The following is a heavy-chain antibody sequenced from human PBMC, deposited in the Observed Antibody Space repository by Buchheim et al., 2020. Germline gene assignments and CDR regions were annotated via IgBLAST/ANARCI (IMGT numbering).Heavy chain of an antibody. D-gene: IGHD1-14*01. J-gene: IGHJ4*02. Sequence: QVQLQQWGAGLLKPSETLPLTCAVYGGSFSDYYWNWIRQLPEKGLEWIGEIHQRGSTKYNPSLKSRPTMSVDASKNQFSLSVTSVTAADTAVYYCARGPGARRTLDYWGQGTL. CDR2: IHQRGST. CDR3: ARGPGARRTLDY. V-gene: IGHV4-34*01. CDR1: GGSFSDYY.